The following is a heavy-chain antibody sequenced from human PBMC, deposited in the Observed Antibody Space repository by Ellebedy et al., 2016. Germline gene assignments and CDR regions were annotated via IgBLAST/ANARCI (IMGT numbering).Heavy chain of an antibody. D-gene: IGHD3-10*01. Sequence: HTGGSLRLSCTASGFTFSSYWMHWVRQAPGKGLVWVSRINSDGRNTSYADSVKGRFTISRDNAKNTLYVQMDGLRVEDTAVYYCARDYYGSGSYVDYWGQGTLVAVSS. V-gene: IGHV3-74*01. CDR3: ARDYYGSGSYVDY. CDR2: INSDGRNT. J-gene: IGHJ4*02. CDR1: GFTFSSYW.